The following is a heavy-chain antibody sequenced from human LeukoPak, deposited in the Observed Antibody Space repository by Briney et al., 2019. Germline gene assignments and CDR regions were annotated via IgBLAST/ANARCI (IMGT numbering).Heavy chain of an antibody. Sequence: GVCLRLSCAASGFTFSSYAMSWVRQAPGKGLEWVAAISGRGGSTYYADSVKGRFTISRDNSKNTLYLQMNSLRAEDTAVYYCAKDVAHYYGSGSPFDYWGQGTLVTVSS. V-gene: IGHV3-23*01. CDR2: ISGRGGST. J-gene: IGHJ4*02. CDR1: GFTFSSYA. D-gene: IGHD3-10*01. CDR3: AKDVAHYYGSGSPFDY.